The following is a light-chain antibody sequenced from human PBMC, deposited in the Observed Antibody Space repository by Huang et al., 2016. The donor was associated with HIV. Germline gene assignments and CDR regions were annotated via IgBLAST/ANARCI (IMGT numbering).Light chain of an antibody. V-gene: IGKV3-15*01. Sequence: EIVMTQSPATLSVSPGERATLSCRASQSVSSNLAWYQQKPGHAPSLLIYDASTRATGLPARFSGSGSGTEFTLTIGSLQSEDFAVYYCQQYNNWPPTFGQGTKVEIK. CDR2: DAS. CDR1: QSVSSN. J-gene: IGKJ1*01. CDR3: QQYNNWPPT.